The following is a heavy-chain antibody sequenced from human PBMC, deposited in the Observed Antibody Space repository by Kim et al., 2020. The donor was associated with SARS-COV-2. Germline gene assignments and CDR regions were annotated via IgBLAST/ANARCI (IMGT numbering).Heavy chain of an antibody. D-gene: IGHD3-3*01. J-gene: IGHJ6*02. V-gene: IGHV3-15*01. CDR3: TTPYVLRGYYYYYYGMDV. Sequence: KDRFTISRDDSKNTLYLQMNSLKTEDTAVYYCTTPYVLRGYYYYYYGMDVWGQGTTVTVSS.